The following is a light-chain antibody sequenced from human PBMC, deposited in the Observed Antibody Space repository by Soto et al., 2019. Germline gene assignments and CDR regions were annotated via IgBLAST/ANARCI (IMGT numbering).Light chain of an antibody. J-gene: IGKJ2*01. CDR2: GAS. V-gene: IGKV3-20*01. Sequence: EIVLTQSPDTLSLSPGERATLSCRASQSVNSNDLAWYQHKPGQAPRLLIYGASSRPGGIPNKFCGSGSGADVTFLISRMEQEDVAVYYCQQYDRSPYTFGQGTKLEI. CDR1: QSVNSND. CDR3: QQYDRSPYT.